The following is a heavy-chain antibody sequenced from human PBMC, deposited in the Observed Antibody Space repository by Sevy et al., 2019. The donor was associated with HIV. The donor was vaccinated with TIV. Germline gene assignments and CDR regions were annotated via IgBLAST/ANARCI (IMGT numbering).Heavy chain of an antibody. CDR2: INWNGGST. J-gene: IGHJ6*03. CDR1: GFTFDDYG. CDR3: ARLHNYYYYYMDV. Sequence: GGSLRLSCAASGFTFDDYGMSWVRQAPGKGLEWVSGINWNGGSTGYADSVKGRFTIPRDNAKNSLYLQMNSLRAEDTALYYCARLHNYYYYYMDVWGKGTTVTVSS. V-gene: IGHV3-20*04.